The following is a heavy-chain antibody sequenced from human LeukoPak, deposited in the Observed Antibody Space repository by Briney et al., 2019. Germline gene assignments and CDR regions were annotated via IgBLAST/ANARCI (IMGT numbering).Heavy chain of an antibody. CDR3: ARTYYDILTGYNPYFDY. CDR2: ISRSGEST. Sequence: GGSLRLSCAASGFTFSDYYMSWIRQAPGKGLEWVSSISRSGESTFYADSVRGRFTISRDNSKNTVSLQMESLRAEDTAVYYCARTYYDILTGYNPYFDYWGQGILVTVSS. J-gene: IGHJ4*02. D-gene: IGHD3-9*01. CDR1: GFTFSDYY. V-gene: IGHV3-23*01.